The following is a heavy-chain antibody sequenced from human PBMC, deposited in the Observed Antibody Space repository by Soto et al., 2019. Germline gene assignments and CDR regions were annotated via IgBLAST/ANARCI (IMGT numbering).Heavy chain of an antibody. J-gene: IGHJ6*02. D-gene: IGHD1-26*01. Sequence: PGESLKISCKGSGYSFTSYWIGWVRQMPGKGLEWMGIIYPGDSDTGYSPSFQGQVTISADKSISTAYLQWSSLKASDTAMYYCARQDSGSYSYYYYGIDVWGQGTTVTVSS. V-gene: IGHV5-51*01. CDR3: ARQDSGSYSYYYYGIDV. CDR1: GYSFTSYW. CDR2: IYPGDSDT.